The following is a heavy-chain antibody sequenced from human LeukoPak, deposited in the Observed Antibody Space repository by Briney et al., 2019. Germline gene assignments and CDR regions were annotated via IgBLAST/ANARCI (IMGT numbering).Heavy chain of an antibody. CDR2: IYYSGST. CDR1: GGSISSYY. V-gene: IGHV4-59*01. Sequence: SETLSLTCTVSGGSISSYYWSWIRQPPGKGLEWIGYIYYSGSTNYNPSLKSRVTISVDTSKNQFSLKLSSVTAADTAVYYCARATPPEIYFDYWGQGTLVTVSS. CDR3: ARATPPEIYFDY. J-gene: IGHJ4*02.